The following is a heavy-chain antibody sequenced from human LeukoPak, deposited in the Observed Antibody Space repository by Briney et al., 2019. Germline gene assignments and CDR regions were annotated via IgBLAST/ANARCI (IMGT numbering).Heavy chain of an antibody. CDR1: GGSISSISYY. CDR3: AKPTVDYYYYYYMDV. Sequence: SETLSLTCTVSGGSISSISYYWGWIRHPPGKGREWIGSIYCSGSTYYNPSLKSRVTISVDTSKNQFSLKLSSVTAADTAVYYCAKPTVDYYYYYYMDVWGKGTTVTVFS. J-gene: IGHJ6*03. V-gene: IGHV4-39*07. CDR2: IYCSGST. D-gene: IGHD4-23*01.